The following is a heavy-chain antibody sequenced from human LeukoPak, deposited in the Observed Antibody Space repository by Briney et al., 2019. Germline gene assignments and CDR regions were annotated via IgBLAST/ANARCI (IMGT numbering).Heavy chain of an antibody. V-gene: IGHV4-39*02. CDR3: ARDTSRGEPYWFDP. CDR2: IYYSGST. Sequence: PSETLSLTCTVSGGSISSSGYYWGWIRQPPGKGLEWIGSIYYSGSTYYNPSLKSRVTISIDTSKNHFSLKLSSVTAADTAVYYCARDTSRGEPYWFDPWGQGTLVTVSS. D-gene: IGHD1-14*01. CDR1: GGSISSSGYY. J-gene: IGHJ5*02.